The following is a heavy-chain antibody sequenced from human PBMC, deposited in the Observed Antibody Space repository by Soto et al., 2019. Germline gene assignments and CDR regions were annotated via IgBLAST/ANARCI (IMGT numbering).Heavy chain of an antibody. CDR3: ARGSSGWTASPLVY. CDR2: IWYDGSNK. D-gene: IGHD6-19*01. V-gene: IGHV3-33*01. Sequence: QVQLVESGGGVVQPGRSLRLSCAASGFTFSSYGMHWVRQAPGKGLEWVAVIWYDGSNKYYADSVKGRFTISRDNSKNTLYLQMNSLRAEDTAVYYCARGSSGWTASPLVYWGQGTLVTVSS. J-gene: IGHJ4*02. CDR1: GFTFSSYG.